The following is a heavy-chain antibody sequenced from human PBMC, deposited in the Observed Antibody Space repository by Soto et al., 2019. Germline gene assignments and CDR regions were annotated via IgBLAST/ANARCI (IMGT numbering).Heavy chain of an antibody. CDR3: AKGSEGNYASAEYFQL. Sequence: PGGSLRLSCAASGFTFSSYAMSWVRQAPGKGLEWVSAISGSGGSTYYADSVKGRFTISRDNSKNTLYLQMNSLRAEDTAVYYCAKGSEGNYASAEYFQLWGQGTLVTVSS. D-gene: IGHD4-4*01. CDR1: GFTFSSYA. V-gene: IGHV3-23*01. CDR2: ISGSGGST. J-gene: IGHJ1*01.